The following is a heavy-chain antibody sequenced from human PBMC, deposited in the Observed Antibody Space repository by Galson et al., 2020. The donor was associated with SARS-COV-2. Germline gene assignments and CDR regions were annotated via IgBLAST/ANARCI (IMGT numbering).Heavy chain of an antibody. V-gene: IGHV3-53*01. CDR3: AREGNYVGWVDP. CDR1: GFTVSSNY. J-gene: IGHJ5*02. D-gene: IGHD3-16*01. CDR2: IYSGGST. Sequence: GGSLRLSCAASGFTVSSNYMSWVRQAPGKGLEWVSVIYSGGSTYYADSVKGRFIISRDNSKNTLYLQMNSLRAEDTAVYYCAREGNYVGWVDPWGQGTLVTVSS.